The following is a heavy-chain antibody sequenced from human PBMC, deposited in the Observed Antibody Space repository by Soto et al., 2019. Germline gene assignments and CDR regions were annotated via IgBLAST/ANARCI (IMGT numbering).Heavy chain of an antibody. Sequence: SETLSLTCAVYGGSFSGYYWSWIRQPPGKGLEWIGEINHSGSTNYNPSLKSRVTISVDTSKNQFSLKLSSVTAADTAVYYCARESYMIAAAASHSFDYWGQGNLITVSS. D-gene: IGHD6-13*01. CDR2: INHSGST. J-gene: IGHJ4*02. V-gene: IGHV4-34*01. CDR3: ARESYMIAAAASHSFDY. CDR1: GGSFSGYY.